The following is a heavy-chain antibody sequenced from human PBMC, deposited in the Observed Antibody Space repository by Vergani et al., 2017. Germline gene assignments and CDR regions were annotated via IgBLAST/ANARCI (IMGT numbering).Heavy chain of an antibody. CDR1: GGSISSYY. D-gene: IGHD2-15*01. CDR3: ATRFCSGGSCSDY. J-gene: IGHJ4*02. CDR2: INHSGST. Sequence: QVQLQESGPGLVKPSETLSLTCTVSGGSISSYYWSWIRQPPGKGLEWIGEINHSGSTNYNPSLKSRVTISVDTSKNQFSLKLSSVTAADTAVYYCATRFCSGGSCSDYWGQGTLVTVSS. V-gene: IGHV4-59*12.